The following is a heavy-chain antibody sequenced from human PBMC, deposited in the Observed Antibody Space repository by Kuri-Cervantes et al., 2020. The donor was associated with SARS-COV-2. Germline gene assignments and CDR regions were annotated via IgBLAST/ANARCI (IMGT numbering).Heavy chain of an antibody. V-gene: IGHV3-30-3*01. CDR2: ISYDGSNK. CDR1: GFTFSSYA. D-gene: IGHD2-2*01. CDR3: ARDLGVVVPAIDYGMDV. Sequence: GGSLRLSSAASGFTFSSYAMHWVRQAPGKGLEWVAVISYDGSNKYYADSVKGRFTISRDNSKNTLYLQMNSLRAEDTAVYYCARDLGVVVPAIDYGMDVWGQGTTVTVSS. J-gene: IGHJ6*02.